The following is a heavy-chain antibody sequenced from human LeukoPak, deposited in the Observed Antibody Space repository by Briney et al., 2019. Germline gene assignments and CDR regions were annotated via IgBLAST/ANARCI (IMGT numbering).Heavy chain of an antibody. CDR3: ARDSRGYYDSSGYFDY. Sequence: SETLSLTCIVSGGSMNSYYWSWIRQPPGKGLEWIGYIYYSGSTKYNPSLKSRVTISVDTSKNQFSLKLSSVTAADTAVYYCARDSRGYYDSSGYFDYWGQGTLVTVSS. J-gene: IGHJ4*02. CDR1: GGSMNSYY. CDR2: IYYSGST. V-gene: IGHV4-59*01. D-gene: IGHD3-22*01.